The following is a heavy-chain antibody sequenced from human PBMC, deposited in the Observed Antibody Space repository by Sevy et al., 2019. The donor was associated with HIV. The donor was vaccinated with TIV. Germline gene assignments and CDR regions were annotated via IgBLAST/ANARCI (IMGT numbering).Heavy chain of an antibody. V-gene: IGHV3-30-3*01. Sequence: GGSLRLSCAASGFTFSSYAMHWVRQAPGKGLEWVAVISYGGSNKYYADSVKGRFTISRDNSKNMLYLQMDSLGAEDTAVCYCASAGMAGYCALDWFDPWGQGTLVTVSS. CDR2: ISYGGSNK. D-gene: IGHD3-9*01. J-gene: IGHJ5*02. CDR3: ASAGMAGYCALDWFDP. CDR1: GFTFSSYA.